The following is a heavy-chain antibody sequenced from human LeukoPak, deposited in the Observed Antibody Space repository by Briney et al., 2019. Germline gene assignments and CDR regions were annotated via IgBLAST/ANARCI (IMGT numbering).Heavy chain of an antibody. CDR3: ARSRRSDFWSGYPFDY. Sequence: GESLRLSCAASGFTFSSYWMNWVRQAPGKGLEWVANIKQDGSEKYYVDSVKGRFTISRDNAKNSLYLQMNSLRAEDTAVYYCARSRRSDFWSGYPFDYWGQGTLVTVSS. D-gene: IGHD3-3*01. J-gene: IGHJ4*02. V-gene: IGHV3-7*01. CDR2: IKQDGSEK. CDR1: GFTFSSYW.